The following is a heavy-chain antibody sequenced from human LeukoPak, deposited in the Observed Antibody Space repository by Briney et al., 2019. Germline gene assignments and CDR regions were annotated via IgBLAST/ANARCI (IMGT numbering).Heavy chain of an antibody. J-gene: IGHJ3*02. CDR2: IYYSGST. D-gene: IGHD2-15*01. V-gene: IGHV4-59*01. CDR3: ARSVIVGWGYCSGGSCPNDAFDI. Sequence: PSETLSLTCTVSGGSISSYYWSWIRQPLGKGLEWIGYIYYSGSTNYNPSLKSRVTISVDTSKNQFSLKLSSVTAADTAVYYCARSVIVGWGYCSGGSCPNDAFDIWGQGTMVTVSS. CDR1: GGSISSYY.